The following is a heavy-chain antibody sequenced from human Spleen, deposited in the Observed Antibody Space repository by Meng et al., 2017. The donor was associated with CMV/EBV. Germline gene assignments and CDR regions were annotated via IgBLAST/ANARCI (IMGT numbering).Heavy chain of an antibody. CDR3: ARQSVSLSGYYYYGMDV. V-gene: IGHV3-21*01. Sequence: GGSLRLSCAASGFTFSSYSMNWVRQAPGKGLEWVSSISSSSSYIYYADSVKGRFIISRDNAKNSLYLQMNSLRAEDTAVYYCARQSVSLSGYYYYGMDVWGQGTTVTVSS. J-gene: IGHJ6*02. D-gene: IGHD1-26*01. CDR1: GFTFSSYS. CDR2: ISSSSSYI.